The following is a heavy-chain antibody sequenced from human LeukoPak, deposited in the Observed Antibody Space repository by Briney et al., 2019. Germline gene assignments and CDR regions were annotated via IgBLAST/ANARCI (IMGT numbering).Heavy chain of an antibody. J-gene: IGHJ4*02. Sequence: ASVKVSCKASGGTFSSYAISWVRQAPGQGLEWMGGIIPIFGTANYAQKFQGRVTITTDESTSTAYMELSSLRSEDTAVYYCARVSSSWYDFDYWGQGTLVTVSS. V-gene: IGHV1-69*05. CDR2: IIPIFGTA. CDR1: GGTFSSYA. D-gene: IGHD6-13*01. CDR3: ARVSSSWYDFDY.